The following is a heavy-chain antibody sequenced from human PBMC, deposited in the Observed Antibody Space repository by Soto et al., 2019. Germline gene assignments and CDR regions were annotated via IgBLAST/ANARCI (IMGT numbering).Heavy chain of an antibody. Sequence: PSETLSLTCTVSGGSISSYYWSWIRQPPGKGLEWIGYIYYSGSTNYNPSLKSRVTISVDTSKNQFSLKLSSVTAADTAVYYCARRYSSRGYYYYMDVWGKGTTVTVS. CDR1: GGSISSYY. V-gene: IGHV4-59*01. J-gene: IGHJ6*03. CDR3: ARRYSSRGYYYYMDV. D-gene: IGHD6-13*01. CDR2: IYYSGST.